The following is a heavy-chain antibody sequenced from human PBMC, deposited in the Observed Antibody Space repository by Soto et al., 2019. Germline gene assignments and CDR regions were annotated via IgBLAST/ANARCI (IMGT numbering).Heavy chain of an antibody. CDR3: ARDLRPGVTWFDP. Sequence: PGGSLRLSCAASGFTFSSDWMHWVRQAAGKGLVWVSRINMDGSSTNYADSVKGRFTISRDSAKNTLYLQMNSLRAEDTAVYYCARDLRPGVTWFDPWGQGTLVTVSS. V-gene: IGHV3-74*01. CDR2: INMDGSST. J-gene: IGHJ5*02. CDR1: GFTFSSDW. D-gene: IGHD3-10*01.